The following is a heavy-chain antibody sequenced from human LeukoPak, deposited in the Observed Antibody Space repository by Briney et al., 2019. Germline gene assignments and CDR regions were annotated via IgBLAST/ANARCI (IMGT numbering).Heavy chain of an antibody. D-gene: IGHD3-10*01. CDR2: IKQDGSEK. CDR1: GFTFSSNW. J-gene: IGHJ4*02. CDR3: ARQGLWFGMSKDY. V-gene: IGHV3-7*01. Sequence: GGPLGLSCAASGFTFSSNWMSWVGQAPGKGLEGLANIKQDGSEKYYVDSVKGRFTISRDNAKNSLYLQMNSLRAEDTAVYYCARQGLWFGMSKDYWGQGTLVTVSS.